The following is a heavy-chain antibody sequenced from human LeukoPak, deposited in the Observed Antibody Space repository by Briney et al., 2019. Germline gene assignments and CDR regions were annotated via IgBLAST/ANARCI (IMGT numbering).Heavy chain of an antibody. CDR3: AMVLWQSGRPGP. J-gene: IGHJ5*02. CDR1: GGSLINYY. CDR2: IDHSGGT. Sequence: SETLSLTCAVYGGSLINYYWSWIRHSPGKGLEWIGDIDHSGGTNYNPALRSRVTMSIDPSRNQFYLKINSVTASDTAVYYCAMVLWQSGRPGPWDQGSLVTVSS. V-gene: IGHV4-34*01. D-gene: IGHD4/OR15-4a*01.